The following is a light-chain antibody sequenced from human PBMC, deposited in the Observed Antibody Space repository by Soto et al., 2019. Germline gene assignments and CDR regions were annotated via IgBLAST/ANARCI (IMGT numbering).Light chain of an antibody. J-gene: IGLJ1*01. CDR1: SSNIGSNT. V-gene: IGLV1-44*01. Sequence: QSVLTQPPSASGTPGQRVTISCSGSSSNIGSNTVNWYQQLPGTAPKLLIYSNNQRPSGVPDRFSGSKSGTSASLAISGLQSEDVADYYCAAWDYSLNGHVFGTGTKLTVL. CDR2: SNN. CDR3: AAWDYSLNGHV.